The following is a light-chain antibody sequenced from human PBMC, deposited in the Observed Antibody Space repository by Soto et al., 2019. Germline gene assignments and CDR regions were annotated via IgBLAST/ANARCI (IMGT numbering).Light chain of an antibody. J-gene: IGKJ5*01. CDR3: KQSYGTLIT. CDR2: AAY. CDR1: QSISTN. V-gene: IGKV3-15*01. Sequence: EGVLTQSPATLSVSPGERATLSCRASQSISTNLAWYQQKHGQAPRLLIYAAYARATGIQARFSGSGSGTEFTLTIRSLQSEDFATYYCKQSYGTLITFGQGTRLEIK.